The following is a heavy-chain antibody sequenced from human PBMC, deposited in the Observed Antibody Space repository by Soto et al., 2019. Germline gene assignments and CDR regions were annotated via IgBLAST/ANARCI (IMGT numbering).Heavy chain of an antibody. CDR1: GGSISSGGYY. D-gene: IGHD2-2*01. Sequence: QVQLQESGPGLVKPSQTLSLTCTVSGGSISSGGYYWSWIRQHPGKGLEWIGYIYYSGSTYYNPSRKNRVNTSGDTYKHHFSLKLSSVTAADTAVYYCAREHIVVAAAIWVYYGMDVWGQGTTVTVSS. J-gene: IGHJ6*02. V-gene: IGHV4-31*03. CDR2: IYYSGST. CDR3: AREHIVVAAAIWVYYGMDV.